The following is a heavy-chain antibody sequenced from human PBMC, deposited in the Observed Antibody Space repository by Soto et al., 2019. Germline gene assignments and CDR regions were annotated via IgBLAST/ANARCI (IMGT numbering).Heavy chain of an antibody. CDR2: IYSGGST. CDR1: GCTVSSNY. J-gene: IGHJ3*01. V-gene: IGHV3-66*01. Sequence: GGSLRLSCAASGCTVSSNYMSWVRQAPGKGLEWVSVIYSGGSTYYADSVKGRFTISRDNSKNTLYLQMNSLRAEDTAVYYCARDQLYYNDISGRPLNAFDVWGQGTMVTVS. D-gene: IGHD3-22*01. CDR3: ARDQLYYNDISGRPLNAFDV.